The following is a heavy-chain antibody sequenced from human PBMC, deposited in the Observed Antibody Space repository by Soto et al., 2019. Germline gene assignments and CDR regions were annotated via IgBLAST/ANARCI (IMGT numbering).Heavy chain of an antibody. V-gene: IGHV1-69*08. CDR2: IIPILGIA. CDR3: AREPHDYGDYFRYWYFDL. CDR1: GGTFSSYT. Sequence: QVQLVQSRAEVKKPGSSVKVSCKASGGTFSSYTISWVRQAPGQGLEWMGRIIPILGIANYAQKFQGRVTITADKSTSTAYMELSSLRSDDTAVYYCAREPHDYGDYFRYWYFDLWGRGTLVTVSS. D-gene: IGHD4-17*01. J-gene: IGHJ2*01.